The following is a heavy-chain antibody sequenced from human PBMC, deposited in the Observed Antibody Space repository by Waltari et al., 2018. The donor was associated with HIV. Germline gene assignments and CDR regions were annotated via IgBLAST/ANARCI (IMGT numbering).Heavy chain of an antibody. D-gene: IGHD1-26*01. Sequence: QVQLKESGPGLVKPSETLSLTCTVSGGSLSGHYWSWLRQSPGKELEWIGYIHCSGTTKYNPSLNSRVTISIRTSINEISLSLSSVTAADSAVYYCAGERMGAVGTNYYYHYGMDVWGQGTTVTVSS. V-gene: IGHV4-59*11. CDR2: IHCSGTT. CDR3: AGERMGAVGTNYYYHYGMDV. CDR1: GGSLSGHY. J-gene: IGHJ6*02.